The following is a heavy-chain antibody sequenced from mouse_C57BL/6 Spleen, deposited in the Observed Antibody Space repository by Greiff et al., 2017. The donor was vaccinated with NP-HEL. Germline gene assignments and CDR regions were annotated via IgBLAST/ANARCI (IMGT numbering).Heavy chain of an antibody. CDR1: GYTFTSYW. D-gene: IGHD1-1*01. V-gene: IGHV1-69*01. CDR2: IDPSDSYT. CDR3: ARSVYYYGSSYGYAMDY. J-gene: IGHJ4*01. Sequence: VQLQQSGAELVMPGASVKLSCKASGYTFTSYWMHWVKQRPGQGLEWIGEIDPSDSYTNYNQKFKGKSTLTVDKSSSTAYMQLSSLTSEDSAVYYCARSVYYYGSSYGYAMDYWGQGTSVTVSS.